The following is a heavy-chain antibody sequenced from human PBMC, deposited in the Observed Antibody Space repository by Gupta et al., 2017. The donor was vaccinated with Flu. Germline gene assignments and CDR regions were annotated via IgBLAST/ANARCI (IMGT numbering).Heavy chain of an antibody. Sequence: SSYPMTWVRQAPGKGLEWVSSLSSGGGDTYYADSVKGRFTISRDNSKNTLYLQMNSLRAEDTAVYYCAKDLGFRWPASDNWGQGTLVTVSS. V-gene: IGHV3-23*01. D-gene: IGHD6-13*01. CDR3: AKDLGFRWPASDN. J-gene: IGHJ4*02. CDR1: SSYP. CDR2: LSSGGGDT.